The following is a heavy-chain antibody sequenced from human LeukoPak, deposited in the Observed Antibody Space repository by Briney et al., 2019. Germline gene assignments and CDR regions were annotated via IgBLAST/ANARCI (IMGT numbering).Heavy chain of an antibody. CDR3: ARLDGENVFGY. J-gene: IGHJ4*02. CDR2: IYYSGST. Sequence: SETLSLTCTVSGGSISSYYWSWIRQPPGKGLEWIGYIYYSGSTNYNPSLKSRVTISVDTSKNQFSLKLSSVTAADTAVYYCARLDGENVFGYWGQGTLVTVSS. CDR1: GGSISSYY. V-gene: IGHV4-59*08. D-gene: IGHD4-17*01.